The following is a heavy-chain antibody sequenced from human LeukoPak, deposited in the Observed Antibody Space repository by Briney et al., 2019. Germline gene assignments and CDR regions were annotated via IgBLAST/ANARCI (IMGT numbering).Heavy chain of an antibody. CDR1: GYTFTSYG. V-gene: IGHV1-18*01. CDR2: TSANNGNT. J-gene: IGHJ4*02. CDR3: ARDLSNYYDSSGYADY. D-gene: IGHD3-22*01. Sequence: EASVKVSCKASGYTFTSYGISWVRQAPGQGLEWMGWTSANNGNTNYAQKLQGRVTMTTDTSTSTAYMELRSLRSDDTAVYYCARDLSNYYDSSGYADYWGQGTLVTVSS.